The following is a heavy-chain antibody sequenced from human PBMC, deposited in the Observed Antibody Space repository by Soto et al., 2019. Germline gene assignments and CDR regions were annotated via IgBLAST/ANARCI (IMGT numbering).Heavy chain of an antibody. CDR3: ARIGLEYNCYGMDV. J-gene: IGHJ6*02. CDR1: GGSISSSSYY. Sequence: KPSETLSLTCTVSGGSISSSSYYWGWLRQPPGKGLEWIGSIYYSGSTYYNPSLKSRVTISVDTSKNQLYLRLSSVTAADTAVYYCARIGLEYNCYGMDVWGQGTTV. CDR2: IYYSGST. V-gene: IGHV4-39*01. D-gene: IGHD3-3*01.